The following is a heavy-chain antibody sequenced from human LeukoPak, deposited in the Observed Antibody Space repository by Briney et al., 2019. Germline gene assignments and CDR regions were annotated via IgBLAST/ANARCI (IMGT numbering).Heavy chain of an antibody. V-gene: IGHV1-8*01. CDR2: MNPNSGNT. CDR1: GYTFTSYD. Sequence: ASVKVSCKASGYTFTSYDINWVRQATGQGLEWMGWMNPNSGNTGYPQKFQGRVTMTRNTSISTAYMELSSLRSEDTAVYYCARGDSSGYNWFDPRGQATLVTVSS. D-gene: IGHD3-22*01. J-gene: IGHJ5*02. CDR3: ARGDSSGYNWFDP.